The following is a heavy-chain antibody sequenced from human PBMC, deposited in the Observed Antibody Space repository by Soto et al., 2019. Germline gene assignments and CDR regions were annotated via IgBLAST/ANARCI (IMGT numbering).Heavy chain of an antibody. V-gene: IGHV3-11*01. D-gene: IGHD3-3*01. CDR2: ISSSGSTI. J-gene: IGHJ5*02. Sequence: GGSLRLSCAASGFTFSDYYMSWIRQAPGKGLEWVSYISSSGSTIYYADSVKGRLTISRDNAKNSLYLQMNSLRAEDTAVYYCARAYYDFWSGYYWWFDPWGQGTLVTVSS. CDR3: ARAYYDFWSGYYWWFDP. CDR1: GFTFSDYY.